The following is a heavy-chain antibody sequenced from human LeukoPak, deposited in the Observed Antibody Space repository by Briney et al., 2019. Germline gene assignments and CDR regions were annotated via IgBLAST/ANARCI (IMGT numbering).Heavy chain of an antibody. CDR1: GGSISSSSYY. D-gene: IGHD3-22*01. V-gene: IGHV4-39*07. CDR2: IYYSGST. J-gene: IGHJ4*02. CDR3: ARENSYYDSSGYYFGSGYFDY. Sequence: SETLSLTCTVSGGSISSSSYYWGWIRQPPGKGLEWIGSIYYSGSTYYNPSLKSRVTISVDTSKNQLSLKLSSVTAADTAVYYCARENSYYDSSGYYFGSGYFDYWGQGTLVTVSS.